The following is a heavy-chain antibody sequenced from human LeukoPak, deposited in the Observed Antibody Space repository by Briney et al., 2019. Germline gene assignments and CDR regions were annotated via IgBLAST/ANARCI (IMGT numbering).Heavy chain of an antibody. CDR2: INSDGSST. CDR3: ARAHGDETYYYYGMDV. Sequence: GGSLRLSCAASGFTFSSYWMHGVRQAPGKGLVWVSRINSDGSSTSYADSVKGRFTISRDNAKNTLYLQMNSLRAEDTAVYYCARAHGDETYYYYGMDVWGQGTTVTVSS. D-gene: IGHD4-17*01. V-gene: IGHV3-74*01. J-gene: IGHJ6*02. CDR1: GFTFSSYW.